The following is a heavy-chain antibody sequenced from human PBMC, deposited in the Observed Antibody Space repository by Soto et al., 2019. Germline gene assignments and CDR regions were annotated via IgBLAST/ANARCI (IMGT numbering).Heavy chain of an antibody. CDR1: SGSISSSSYS. CDR3: ARRLGMVRGVTRYYYMDV. Sequence: SETLSLTCTVSSGSISSSSYSWGWIRQPPGKGLEWIGYIYNTGSTTYNPSLKSRVTMSVDTSKNQFSLKLSSVTAADTAVYYCARRLGMVRGVTRYYYMDVWGKGTTVTVSS. D-gene: IGHD3-10*01. J-gene: IGHJ6*03. CDR2: IYNTGST. V-gene: IGHV4-61*05.